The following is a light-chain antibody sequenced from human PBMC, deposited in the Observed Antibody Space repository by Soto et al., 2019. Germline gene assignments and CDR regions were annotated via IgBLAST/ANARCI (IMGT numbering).Light chain of an antibody. CDR1: QSVSSSY. CDR2: DAS. CDR3: QQYNNWHPLT. V-gene: IGKV3D-15*01. Sequence: EIVLTQSPATLSVSPGERATLSCRASQSVSSSYLAWYQQKPGQAPRLLIYDASTRATGIPARFSGSGSGTEFTLTISSLQSKDFAVYYCQQYNNWHPLTFGGGTKVDI. J-gene: IGKJ4*01.